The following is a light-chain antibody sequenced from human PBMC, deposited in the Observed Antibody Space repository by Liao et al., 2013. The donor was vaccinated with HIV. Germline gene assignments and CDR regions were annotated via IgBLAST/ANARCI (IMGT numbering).Light chain of an antibody. V-gene: IGLV3-1*01. CDR2: QDN. CDR1: KLGDKY. J-gene: IGLJ1*01. Sequence: SYELTQPPSMSVSPGQTASITCSGDKLGDKYACWYQQKPGQSPVLVIYQDNKRPSGIPERFSGSNSGNTATLTISGTQAMDEADYYCQAWDSRTAVFGTGTKVTVL. CDR3: QAWDSRTAV.